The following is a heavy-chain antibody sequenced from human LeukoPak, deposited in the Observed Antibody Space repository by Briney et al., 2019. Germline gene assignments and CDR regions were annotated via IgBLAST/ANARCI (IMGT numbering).Heavy chain of an antibody. CDR2: IYYSGST. Sequence: SETLSLTCTASGGSISSYYWSWIRQPPGKGLEWIGYIYYSGSTNYNPSLKSRVTISVDTSKNQFSLKLSSVTAADTAVYYCARDMGYSGYSVYWGQGTLVTVSS. CDR1: GGSISSYY. J-gene: IGHJ4*02. V-gene: IGHV4-59*01. CDR3: ARDMGYSGYSVY. D-gene: IGHD5-12*01.